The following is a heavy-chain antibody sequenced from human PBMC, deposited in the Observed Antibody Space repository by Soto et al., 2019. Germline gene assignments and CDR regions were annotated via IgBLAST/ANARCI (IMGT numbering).Heavy chain of an antibody. V-gene: IGHV3-30*18. D-gene: IGHD2-8*02. J-gene: IGHJ4*02. CDR1: GFTFSTYA. Sequence: GGSLRLSCAASGFTFSTYAMAWVRQAPGKGLEWVAVISYDGSHKDYVDSVKGRFTISRDNSKNTLYLQMNSLRPDDTAVYYCAQDRGSCTGGICFYSIQYWGQGTLVTV. CDR2: ISYDGSHK. CDR3: AQDRGSCTGGICFYSIQY.